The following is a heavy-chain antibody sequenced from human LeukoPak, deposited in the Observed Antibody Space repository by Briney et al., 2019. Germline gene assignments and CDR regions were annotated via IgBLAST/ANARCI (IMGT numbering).Heavy chain of an antibody. CDR1: GYSISSGYY. CDR3: ARDPTAYCSSGNCYTGYFDY. CDR2: ISQSGTT. V-gene: IGHV4-38-2*02. D-gene: IGHD2-2*02. J-gene: IGHJ4*02. Sequence: SETLSLTCTVSGYSISSGYYWSWIRQPLGKGLERIGYISQSGTTFYNPSLKSRVTKSVDRSKNQFSLKLSSVTVADTAVYYCARDPTAYCSSGNCYTGYFDYWGQGALVTVSS.